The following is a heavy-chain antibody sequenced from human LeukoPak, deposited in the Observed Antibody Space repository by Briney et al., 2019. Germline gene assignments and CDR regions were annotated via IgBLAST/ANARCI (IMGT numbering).Heavy chain of an antibody. J-gene: IGHJ4*02. D-gene: IGHD3-10*01. CDR1: GGSFRGYY. CDR2: INHSGST. V-gene: IGHV4-34*01. CDR3: ARARGGSEALYYFDY. Sequence: SETLSLTCAVYGGSFRGYYWSWIRQPPGKGLEWIGEINHSGSTNYNPSLKSRVTISVDTSKNQFSLKLSSVTAADTAVYYCARARGGSEALYYFDYWGQGTLVTVSS.